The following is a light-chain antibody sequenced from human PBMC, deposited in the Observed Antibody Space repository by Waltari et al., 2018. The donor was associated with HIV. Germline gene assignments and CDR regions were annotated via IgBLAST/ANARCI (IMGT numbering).Light chain of an antibody. Sequence: QPVLTHPPSASGAPGEWVPISCSGSSPNIGSDTVNWYQHLTGTAPKLLIYSTNQRPSGVPDRFSGSKSGTSASLSITGLQSEVEADYYCSAWDDSLNGVVFGGGTKVTVL. V-gene: IGLV1-44*01. CDR3: SAWDDSLNGVV. CDR2: STN. CDR1: SPNIGSDT. J-gene: IGLJ2*01.